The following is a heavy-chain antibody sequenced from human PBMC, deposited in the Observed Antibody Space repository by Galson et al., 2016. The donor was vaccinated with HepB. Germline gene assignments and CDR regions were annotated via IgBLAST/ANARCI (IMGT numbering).Heavy chain of an antibody. J-gene: IGHJ5*02. V-gene: IGHV1-24*01. Sequence: SVKVSCKVSGYTLTGLSMHWVRQAPGKGLEWMGGFDPEDGETIYAQKFQGRVTMTEDTSTETAYMEPSSLRSEDTAVYYCATDSSRYGDYGKRFDPWGQGTLVTVSS. CDR3: ATDSSRYGDYGKRFDP. D-gene: IGHD4-17*01. CDR2: FDPEDGET. CDR1: GYTLTGLS.